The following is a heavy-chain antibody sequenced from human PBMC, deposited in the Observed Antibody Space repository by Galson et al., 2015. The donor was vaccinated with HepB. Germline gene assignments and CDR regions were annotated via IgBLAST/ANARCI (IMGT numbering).Heavy chain of an antibody. D-gene: IGHD4-17*01. Sequence: SLRLSCAASGFTFSDYYMSWIRQAPGKGLEWVSYISSSSSYTNYADSVKGRFTISRVNAKNSLYLQMNGLRAEDTAVYYCARVAASDYGDHTHFDYWGQGTLVTVPS. CDR3: ARVAASDYGDHTHFDY. V-gene: IGHV3-11*06. J-gene: IGHJ4*02. CDR2: ISSSSSYT. CDR1: GFTFSDYY.